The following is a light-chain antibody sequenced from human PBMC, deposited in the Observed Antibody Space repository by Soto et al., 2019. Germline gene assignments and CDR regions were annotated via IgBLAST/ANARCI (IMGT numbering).Light chain of an antibody. V-gene: IGKV1-5*03. CDR3: QQYHSYSYT. CDR2: KAS. J-gene: IGKJ2*01. Sequence: DIQMTQSPSTLSAFVGVRVTITCRASQSISSWLAWYHQKPGKAPKLLIYKASSLERGVPSRFSGGGSGTEFTLTISSLQPDDFATYYCQQYHSYSYTFGQGTKLEIK. CDR1: QSISSW.